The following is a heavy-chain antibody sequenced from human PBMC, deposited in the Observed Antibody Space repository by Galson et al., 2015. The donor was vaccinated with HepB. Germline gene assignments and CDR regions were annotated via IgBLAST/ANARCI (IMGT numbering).Heavy chain of an antibody. Sequence: SLRLSCAASGFTFSSYAMHWVRQAPGKGLEWVAVISYDGSNKYYADSVKGRFTISRDNSKNTLYLQMNSLRAEDTAVYYCARDSCSWYVYWNSEDGMDVWGQGTTVTVSS. V-gene: IGHV3-30*04. J-gene: IGHJ6*02. CDR2: ISYDGSNK. CDR1: GFTFSSYA. D-gene: IGHD6-13*01. CDR3: ARDSCSWYVYWNSEDGMDV.